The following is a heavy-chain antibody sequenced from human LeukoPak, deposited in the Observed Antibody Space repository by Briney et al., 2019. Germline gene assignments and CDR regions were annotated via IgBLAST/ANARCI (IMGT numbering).Heavy chain of an antibody. D-gene: IGHD3-16*01. CDR3: ARDNRGERTPGWGYGGFDI. J-gene: IGHJ3*02. V-gene: IGHV1-46*01. CDR2: INPSGGTT. CDR1: GYTFAKFY. Sequence: GASVKVSCKASGYTFAKFYIHWVRQAPGQGLEWMGIINPSGGTTSYAQKFQGRVSMTRDTSTSTVYMELSSLRSEDTAVYYCARDNRGERTPGWGYGGFDIWGQGTMVSVSS.